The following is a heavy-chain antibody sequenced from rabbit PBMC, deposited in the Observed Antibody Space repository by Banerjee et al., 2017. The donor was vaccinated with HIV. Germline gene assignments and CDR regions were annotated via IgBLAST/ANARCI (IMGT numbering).Heavy chain of an antibody. Sequence: EQLEESGGDLVKPEGSLTLTCKASGFSFSYSDYMCWVRQPPGKGPEWIACIGGGVSSITYYATWAKGRFTISKTSSTTVTLQMTSLTAADTATYFCARDSGTSFSSYGMDLWGQGTLVTVS. V-gene: IGHV1S45*01. J-gene: IGHJ6*01. CDR2: IGGGVSSIT. CDR3: ARDSGTSFSSYGMDL. D-gene: IGHD8-1*01. CDR1: GFSFSYSDY.